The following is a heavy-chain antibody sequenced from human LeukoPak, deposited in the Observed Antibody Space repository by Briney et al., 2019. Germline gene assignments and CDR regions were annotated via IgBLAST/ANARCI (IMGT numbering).Heavy chain of an antibody. V-gene: IGHV3-23*01. CDR3: ADPVLLSYY. J-gene: IGHJ4*02. CDR2: ISGSGGST. Sequence: PGRSLRLSCAASGFTFSSYAMSCVREAPGKGLEWVSAISGSGGSTYYADSVKGRFTISRDNSKNTLYLKMNSLRAEDTTVYYCADPVLLSYYWGQGSSVTVSS. CDR1: GFTFSSYA. D-gene: IGHD3-10*01.